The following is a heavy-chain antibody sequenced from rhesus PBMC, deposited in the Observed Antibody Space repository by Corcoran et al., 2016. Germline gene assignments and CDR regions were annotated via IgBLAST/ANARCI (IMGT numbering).Heavy chain of an antibody. CDR2: IYGSGGGT. D-gene: IGHD1-44*02. J-gene: IGHJ4*01. CDR3: ARDLSGSYPYFDY. CDR1: GGSINSNY. Sequence: QVQLQESGPGLVKPSETLSLTCAVSGGSINSNYWSWIRHPPGKGLEWIGYIYGSGGGTNYNPSLKNRVTMSRDTFTNQFARQLSSVTAADTAVYYCARDLSGSYPYFDYWGQGVLVTVSS. V-gene: IGHV4-160*01.